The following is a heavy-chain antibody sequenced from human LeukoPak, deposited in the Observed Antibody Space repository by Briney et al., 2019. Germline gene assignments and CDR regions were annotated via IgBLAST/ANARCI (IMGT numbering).Heavy chain of an antibody. J-gene: IGHJ6*02. CDR3: ARETVGCSSTSCYGMDV. Sequence: GGSLRLSCAASGFTFSSYAMHWVRQAPGKGLEWVAVISYDGSNKYYADSVKGRFTISRDNSKNTLYLQMNSLRAEDTAVYYCARETVGCSSTSCYGMDVWGQGTTVTVSS. CDR1: GFTFSSYA. CDR2: ISYDGSNK. V-gene: IGHV3-30-3*01. D-gene: IGHD2-2*01.